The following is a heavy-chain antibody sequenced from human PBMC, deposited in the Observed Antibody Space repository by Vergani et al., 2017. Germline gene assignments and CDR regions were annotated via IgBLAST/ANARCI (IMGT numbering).Heavy chain of an antibody. CDR3: ARDLRLLYNRFDP. V-gene: IGHV3-33*01. CDR2: TWYDGNNK. Sequence: QVQLVESGGGVVQPGRSLRLSCAASGCTFNQYGMHWVRQAPGKGLEWVAVTWYDGNNKQYADSVKGRFTISRDNSKRTMYLQMNSLRDEDTGVYYCARDLRLLYNRFDPWGQGTLVTVSS. D-gene: IGHD1-14*01. J-gene: IGHJ5*02. CDR1: GCTFNQYG.